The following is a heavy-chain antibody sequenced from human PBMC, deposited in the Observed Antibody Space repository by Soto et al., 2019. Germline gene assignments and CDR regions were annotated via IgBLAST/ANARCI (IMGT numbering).Heavy chain of an antibody. CDR2: IYSDGKT. Sequence: EVQLVETGGGLIQPGGSLRLSCAASGITVSTNYMSWVRQAPGKGLEWVSVIYSDGKTFYADSAKGRFTISRDNSQNTVSLKLNGLIADDRDVYFWGGEGGGGYYDSSGYMGVWGQGTLVTVSS. CDR1: GITVSTNY. D-gene: IGHD3-22*01. CDR3: GGEGGGGYYDSSGYMGV. V-gene: IGHV3-53*02. J-gene: IGHJ4*02.